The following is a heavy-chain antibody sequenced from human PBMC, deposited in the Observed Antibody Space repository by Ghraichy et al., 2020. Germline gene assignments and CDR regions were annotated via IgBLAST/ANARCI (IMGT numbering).Heavy chain of an antibody. CDR3: ARVRPGIAVAGTIQKPRYFDY. D-gene: IGHD6-19*01. J-gene: IGHJ4*02. Sequence: ASVKVSCKASGYTFTGYYMHWVRQAPGQGLEWMGWINPNSGGTNYAQKFQGRVTMTRDTSISTAYMELSRLRSDDTAVYYCARVRPGIAVAGTIQKPRYFDYWGQGTLVTVSS. V-gene: IGHV1-2*02. CDR2: INPNSGGT. CDR1: GYTFTGYY.